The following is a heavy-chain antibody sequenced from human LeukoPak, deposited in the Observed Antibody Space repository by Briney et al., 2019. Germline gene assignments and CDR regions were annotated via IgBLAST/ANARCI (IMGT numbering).Heavy chain of an antibody. Sequence: GGSLRLSCAASGFTVSSNYMSWVRQAPGKGLGWGCVIYSGGSTYYADSVKGRFTISRDNSKNTLFLQMNSLRAEDTAVYYCARGPLPYGYLDYWGQGTLVTVSS. D-gene: IGHD5-18*01. CDR3: ARGPLPYGYLDY. CDR2: IYSGGST. J-gene: IGHJ4*02. CDR1: GFTVSSNY. V-gene: IGHV3-53*01.